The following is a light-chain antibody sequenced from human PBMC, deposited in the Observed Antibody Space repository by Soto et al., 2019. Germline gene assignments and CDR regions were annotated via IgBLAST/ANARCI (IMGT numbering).Light chain of an antibody. CDR2: EGS. Sequence: QSVLTQPASVSGSPGQSITISCTGTSSDVGSYNLVSWYQQHPGKAPKLMIYEGSKRPSGVSNRFSGSKSGNTASLTISGLQAEDKADYYCCSYAGSSTFYVFGTGTKLTVL. V-gene: IGLV2-23*01. CDR1: SSDVGSYNL. CDR3: CSYAGSSTFYV. J-gene: IGLJ1*01.